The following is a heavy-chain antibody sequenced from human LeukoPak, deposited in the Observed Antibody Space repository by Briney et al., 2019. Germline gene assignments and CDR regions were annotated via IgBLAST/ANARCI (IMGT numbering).Heavy chain of an antibody. V-gene: IGHV3-23*01. CDR3: ARVSGSYYPFDY. CDR1: GFIFSSYA. D-gene: IGHD1-26*01. J-gene: IGHJ4*02. CDR2: ISGSGGST. Sequence: GGSLRLSCAASGFIFSSYAMSWVRQAPGKGLEWVSAISGSGGSTYYADSVKGRFTISRDESKNTLYLQMNSLRAEDTAIYYCARVSGSYYPFDYWGQGTLVTVSS.